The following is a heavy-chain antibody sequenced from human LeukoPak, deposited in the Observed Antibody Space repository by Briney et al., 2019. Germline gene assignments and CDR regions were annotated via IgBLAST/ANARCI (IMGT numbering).Heavy chain of an antibody. D-gene: IGHD2-15*01. CDR1: GGSISSYY. CDR3: AREDIVVVVAATRFYFDY. CDR2: IYTSGST. V-gene: IGHV4-4*07. Sequence: KPSETLSLTCTVSGGSISSYYWSWIRQPAGKGLEWIGRIYTSGSTNHNPSLKSRVTMSVDTSKNQFSLKLSSVTAADTAVYYCAREDIVVVVAATRFYFDYWGQGTLVTVSS. J-gene: IGHJ4*02.